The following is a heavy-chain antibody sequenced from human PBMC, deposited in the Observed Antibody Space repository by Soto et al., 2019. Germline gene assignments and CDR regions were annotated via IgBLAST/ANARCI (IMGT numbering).Heavy chain of an antibody. V-gene: IGHV3-9*01. CDR1: GFTFDDYA. CDR3: AKGGEGYCSGGSCYSDAFDI. Sequence: GGSLRLSCAASGFTFDDYAMHWVRQAPGKGLEWVSGISWNSGSIGYADSVKGRFTISRDNAKNYLYLQMNSLRAEDTALYYCAKGGEGYCSGGSCYSDAFDIWGQGTMVTVSS. CDR2: ISWNSGSI. J-gene: IGHJ3*02. D-gene: IGHD2-15*01.